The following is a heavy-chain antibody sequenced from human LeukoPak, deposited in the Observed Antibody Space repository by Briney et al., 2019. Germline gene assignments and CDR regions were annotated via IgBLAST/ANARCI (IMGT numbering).Heavy chain of an antibody. CDR2: IYTSGST. D-gene: IGHD4-11*01. V-gene: IGHV4-39*07. CDR3: ARDLMTTVTKFWFDP. Sequence: SETLSLTCTVSGGSISSSSYYWGWIRQPPGKGLEWIGRIYTSGSTNYNPSLKSRVTMSVDTSKNQFSLKLSSVTAADTAVYYCARDLMTTVTKFWFDPWGQGTLVTVSS. J-gene: IGHJ5*02. CDR1: GGSISSSSYY.